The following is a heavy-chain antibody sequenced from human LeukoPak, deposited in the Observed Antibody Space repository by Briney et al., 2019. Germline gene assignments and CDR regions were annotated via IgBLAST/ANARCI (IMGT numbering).Heavy chain of an antibody. CDR3: AGERDYYYDSSGHFDY. D-gene: IGHD3-22*01. CDR2: INHSGST. J-gene: IGHJ4*02. Sequence: PSETLSLTCAVYGGSFSGYYWSWIRQPPGKGLEWIGEINHSGSTNYNPSLKSRVTISVDTSKNQFSLKLSSVTAADTAVYYCAGERDYYYDSSGHFDYWGQGTLVTVSS. CDR1: GGSFSGYY. V-gene: IGHV4-34*01.